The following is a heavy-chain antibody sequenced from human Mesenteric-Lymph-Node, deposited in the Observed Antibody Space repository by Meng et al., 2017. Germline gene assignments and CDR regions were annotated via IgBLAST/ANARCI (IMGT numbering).Heavy chain of an antibody. J-gene: IGHJ6*02. V-gene: IGHV3-21*01. Sequence: GESLKISCAASGFTFSSYSMNWVRQAPGKGLEWVSSISSSSSYIYYADSVKGRFTISRDNAKNSLYLQMNSLRAEDTAVYYCARDAPRSRAVAGGGMDVWGQGTTVTVSS. D-gene: IGHD6-19*01. CDR2: ISSSSSYI. CDR1: GFTFSSYS. CDR3: ARDAPRSRAVAGGGMDV.